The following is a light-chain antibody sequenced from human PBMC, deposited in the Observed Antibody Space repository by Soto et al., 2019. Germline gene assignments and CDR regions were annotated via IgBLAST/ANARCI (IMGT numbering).Light chain of an antibody. V-gene: IGKV3-11*01. CDR2: DAS. CDR3: QYYGNSRIT. CDR1: QSVNIY. J-gene: IGKJ5*01. Sequence: DIVLTQSQATLSLSPGPRPTLSCTASQSVNIYLALYQQKPGQSPRLLIYDASNRATGIPARFSGSGSGTDFTLTISSLEPEDIAVYDCQYYGNSRITFGQGTRLEI.